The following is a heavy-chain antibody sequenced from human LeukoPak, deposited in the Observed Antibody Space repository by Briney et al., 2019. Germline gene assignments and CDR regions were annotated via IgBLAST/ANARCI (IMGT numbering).Heavy chain of an antibody. CDR2: IIPIFGTA. D-gene: IGHD3-22*01. CDR1: GGTFSSYA. J-gene: IGHJ4*02. CDR3: ARDLGYDYGDD. V-gene: IGHV1-69*05. Sequence: SVKVSCRASGGTFSSYAISWVRQAPGQGLEWMGRIIPIFGTANYAQKFQGRVTITTDESTSTAYMELSSLRSEDTAVYYCARDLGYDYGDDWGQGTLVTVSS.